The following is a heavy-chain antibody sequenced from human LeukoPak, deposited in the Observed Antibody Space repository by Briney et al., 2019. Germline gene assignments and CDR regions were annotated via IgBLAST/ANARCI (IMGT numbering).Heavy chain of an antibody. J-gene: IGHJ5*02. D-gene: IGHD3-22*01. CDR1: GGSISSYY. V-gene: IGHV4-59*12. Sequence: SETLSLTCTVSGGSISSYYWSWIRQPPGKGLEWIGYIYYSGSTNYNPSLKSRVTISVDTSKNQFSLKLSSVTAADTAVYYCARDLILTTYYYDSSGSNWFDPWGQGTLVTVSS. CDR2: IYYSGST. CDR3: ARDLILTTYYYDSSGSNWFDP.